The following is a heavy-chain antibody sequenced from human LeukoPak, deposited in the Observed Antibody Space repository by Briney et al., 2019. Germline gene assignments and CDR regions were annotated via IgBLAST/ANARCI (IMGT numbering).Heavy chain of an antibody. CDR2: IRSKANSYAT. CDR3: ARGETAFDI. V-gene: IGHV3-73*01. J-gene: IGHJ3*02. CDR1: GFTFSGSA. Sequence: GGSLRLSCAASGFTFSGSAMHWVRQASGKGLEWVGRIRSKANSYATAYAASVKGRFTISRDDSKNTAYLQMNSLRAEDTAVYYCARGETAFDIWGQGTMVTVSS.